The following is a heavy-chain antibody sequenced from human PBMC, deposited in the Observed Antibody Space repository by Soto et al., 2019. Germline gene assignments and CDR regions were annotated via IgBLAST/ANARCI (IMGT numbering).Heavy chain of an antibody. CDR1: GFTFNTYW. CDR3: ARGWGYYFDL. CDR2: IKHDGSDS. Sequence: EVQLVESGGGLVQPGGSLRLSCTASGFTFNTYWMTWVRQAPGKGLEWVASIKHDGSDSWYVDSVEGGFIASRDNAKNSLFLQMDSRRAEDTAVYYCARGWGYYFDLWGQGTLVTVSS. V-gene: IGHV3-7*01. J-gene: IGHJ4*02. D-gene: IGHD2-21*01.